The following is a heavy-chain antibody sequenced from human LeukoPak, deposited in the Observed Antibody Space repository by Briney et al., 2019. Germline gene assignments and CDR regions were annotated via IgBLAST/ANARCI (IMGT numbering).Heavy chain of an antibody. V-gene: IGHV1-2*02. CDR3: ARGTNPYYDFWSGYPSALDY. Sequence: ASVKVSCKASGYTFTGYYMHWVRQAPGQGLEWMGWINPNSGGTNYAQKFQGRVTMTRDTSISTAYMELSRLRSDDTAVYYCARGTNPYYDFWSGYPSALDYWGQGTLVTVSS. D-gene: IGHD3-3*01. CDR2: INPNSGGT. CDR1: GYTFTGYY. J-gene: IGHJ4*02.